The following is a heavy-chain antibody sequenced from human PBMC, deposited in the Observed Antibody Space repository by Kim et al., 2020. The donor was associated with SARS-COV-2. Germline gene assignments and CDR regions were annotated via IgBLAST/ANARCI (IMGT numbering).Heavy chain of an antibody. J-gene: IGHJ4*02. V-gene: IGHV3-53*01. CDR3: ARVCSYYDSSGYYST. D-gene: IGHD3-22*01. Sequence: DSVKGRFTISRDNSKNTLYLQMNRLRAEDTAVYYCARVCSYYDSSGYYSTWGQGTLVTVSS.